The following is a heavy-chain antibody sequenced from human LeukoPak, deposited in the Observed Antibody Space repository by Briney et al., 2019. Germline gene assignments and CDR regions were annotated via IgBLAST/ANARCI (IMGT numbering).Heavy chain of an antibody. CDR2: IYTSGST. V-gene: IGHV4-4*07. J-gene: IGHJ6*02. CDR1: GGSISSYY. CDR3: ARSFGVVITNYYYYYGMDV. Sequence: SETLSLTCTVSGGSISSYYWSWIRQPAGKGLEWIGCIYTSGSTNYNPSLKSRVTMSVDTSKNQFSLKLSSVTAADTAVYYCARSFGVVITNYYYYYGMDVWGQGTTVTVSS. D-gene: IGHD3-3*01.